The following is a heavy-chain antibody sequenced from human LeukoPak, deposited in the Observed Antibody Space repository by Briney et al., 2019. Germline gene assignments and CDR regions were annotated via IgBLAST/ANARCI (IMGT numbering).Heavy chain of an antibody. CDR3: ARTPLERLPFDY. CDR2: INHSGST. D-gene: IGHD1-1*01. V-gene: IGHV4-34*01. CDR1: GGSFSGYY. Sequence: KPSETLSLTCAVYGGSFSGYYWSWIRQPPGKGLEWIGEINHSGSTNYNPSLKSRVTISVDTSKNQFPLKLSSVTAADTAVYYCARTPLERLPFDYWGQGTLVTVSS. J-gene: IGHJ4*02.